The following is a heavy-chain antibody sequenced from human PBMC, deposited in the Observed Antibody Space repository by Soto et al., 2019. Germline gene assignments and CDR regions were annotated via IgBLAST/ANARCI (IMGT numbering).Heavy chain of an antibody. J-gene: IGHJ4*02. CDR1: GFTFSSYA. CDR3: AKDINYVDIVATTENDYIDY. D-gene: IGHD5-12*01. CDR2: ISGSGGST. V-gene: IGHV3-23*01. Sequence: GGSLRLSCAASGFTFSSYAMSWVRQAPGKGLEWVSAISGSGGSTYYADSVKGRFTISRDNSKNTLYLQMNSLRAEDTAVYYCAKDINYVDIVATTENDYIDYWGQGTLVTVPS.